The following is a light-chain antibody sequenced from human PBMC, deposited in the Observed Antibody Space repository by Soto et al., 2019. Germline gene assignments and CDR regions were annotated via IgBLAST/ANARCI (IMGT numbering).Light chain of an antibody. CDR2: KAS. J-gene: IGKJ1*01. CDR1: QSVGSW. Sequence: DIQMTQSPSTLSASVGDRVTITCRASQSVGSWLAWYQQKPGKAPKLLIYKASSLESGVPSRFSGSGSGTEFSLTISSLQPDDFASYHCQQYGSSPWTFGQGTKVEIK. V-gene: IGKV1-5*03. CDR3: QQYGSSPWT.